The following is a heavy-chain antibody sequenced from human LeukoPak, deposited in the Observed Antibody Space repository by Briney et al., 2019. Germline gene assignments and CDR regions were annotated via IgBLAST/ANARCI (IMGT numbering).Heavy chain of an antibody. Sequence: PSETLSLTCAVYGGSFSGYYWSWIRQHPGKGLEWIGYIYYSGSTYYNPSLKSRVTISVDTSKNQFSLKLSSVTAADTAVYYCARGYSSSWNNWFDPWGQGTLVTVSS. CDR1: GGSFSGYY. J-gene: IGHJ5*02. D-gene: IGHD6-13*01. V-gene: IGHV4-31*11. CDR3: ARGYSSSWNNWFDP. CDR2: IYYSGST.